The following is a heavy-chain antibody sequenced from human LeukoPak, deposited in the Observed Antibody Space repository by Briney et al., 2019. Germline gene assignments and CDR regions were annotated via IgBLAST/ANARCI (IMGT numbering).Heavy chain of an antibody. V-gene: IGHV3-21*01. Sequence: GGSLRLSCAASGFTFSSYSMNWVRQAPGKGLEWVSSITRSNYIYYADSVKGRFTISRDNSKNTLYLQMNSLRAEDTAVYYCAKDLRYWGQGTLVTVSS. CDR2: ITRSNYI. CDR1: GFTFSSYS. CDR3: AKDLRY. J-gene: IGHJ4*02.